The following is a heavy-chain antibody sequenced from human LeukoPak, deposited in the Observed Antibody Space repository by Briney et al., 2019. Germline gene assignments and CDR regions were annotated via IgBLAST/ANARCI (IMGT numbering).Heavy chain of an antibody. CDR1: GYTFTSYD. D-gene: IGHD3-3*01. CDR3: ARYYDFWSGYSDWAFDY. CDR2: MNANSGNT. V-gene: IGHV1-8*01. J-gene: IGHJ4*02. Sequence: AASVKVSCKASGYTFTSYDINWVRQATGQGLEWMGWMNANSGNTGYAQKFQGRVTMTRNTSISTAYMELSSLRSEDTAVYYCARYYDFWSGYSDWAFDYWGQGTLVTVSS.